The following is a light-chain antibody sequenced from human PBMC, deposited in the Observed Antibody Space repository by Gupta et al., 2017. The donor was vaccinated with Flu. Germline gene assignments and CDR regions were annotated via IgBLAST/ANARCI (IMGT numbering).Light chain of an antibody. CDR2: RAS. Sequence: DSQMTQSPSTLSASVGDRVTITCRASQSVKTWLAWYQQKPGRAPKLLISRASKGESGVPSRFSGSGSGTEFTLTSNSRQPDDFANYYCQEDDGYFTFGHGTRVDIK. J-gene: IGKJ3*01. V-gene: IGKV1-5*03. CDR1: QSVKTW. CDR3: QEDDGYFT.